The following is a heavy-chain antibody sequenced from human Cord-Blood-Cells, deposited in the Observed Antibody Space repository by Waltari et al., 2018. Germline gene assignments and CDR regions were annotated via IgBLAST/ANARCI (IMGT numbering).Heavy chain of an antibody. V-gene: IGHV3-30*18. CDR2: IAYDGSNK. CDR3: AKDGFDY. Sequence: QVQLVESGGGVVQPGRSLRPSCAASGFTFSSYGMHWVRQAPGKGLEWVAVIAYDGSNKYYADSVKGRFTISRDNSKNTLYLQMNSLRAEDTAVYYCAKDGFDYWGQGTLVTVSS. CDR1: GFTFSSYG. J-gene: IGHJ4*02.